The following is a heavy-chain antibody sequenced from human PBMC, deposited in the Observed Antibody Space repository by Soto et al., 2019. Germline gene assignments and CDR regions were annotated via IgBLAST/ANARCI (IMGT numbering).Heavy chain of an antibody. CDR2: IYYSGST. CDR3: ARHPTGYCSSTSCYAGGNY. Sequence: QLQLQESGPGLVKPSETLSLTCTVSGGSISSSSYYWGWIRQPPGKGLEWIGSIYYSGSTYYNPSLKSRVTISVDTSKNQFSLQLSSVTAADTAVYYCARHPTGYCSSTSCYAGGNYWGQGTLVTVSS. CDR1: GGSISSSSYY. V-gene: IGHV4-39*01. D-gene: IGHD2-2*01. J-gene: IGHJ4*02.